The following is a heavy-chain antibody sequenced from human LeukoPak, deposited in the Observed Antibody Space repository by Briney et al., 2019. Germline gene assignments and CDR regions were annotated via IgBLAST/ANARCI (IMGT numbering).Heavy chain of an antibody. V-gene: IGHV3-30*02. CDR2: IRYDGSNK. D-gene: IGHD3-9*01. CDR1: GFTFSSYG. CDR3: AKDLNYDILTGLE. Sequence: PGGSLRLSCAASGFTFSSYGMHWVRQAPGKGLEWVAFIRYDGSNKYYADSVKGRFTISRDNSKNTLYLQMNSLRAEDTAVYYCAKDLNYDILTGLEWGQGTLVTVSS. J-gene: IGHJ4*02.